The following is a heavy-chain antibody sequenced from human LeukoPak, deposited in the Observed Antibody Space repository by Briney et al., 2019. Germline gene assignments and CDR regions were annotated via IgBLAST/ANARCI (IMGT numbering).Heavy chain of an antibody. V-gene: IGHV3-23*01. CDR1: GFTFSTYA. D-gene: IGHD3-22*01. Sequence: PGGSLRLSCAASGFTFSTYALSWVRQAPGQGLEWVSAISGDSAFTYYTDAAKGRFTISRDNSKYTLYLQMNSPRAEDTAVYYCARKLLHYDRDGPSFDYWGQGTLVTVSS. CDR2: ISGDSAFT. CDR3: ARKLLHYDRDGPSFDY. J-gene: IGHJ4*02.